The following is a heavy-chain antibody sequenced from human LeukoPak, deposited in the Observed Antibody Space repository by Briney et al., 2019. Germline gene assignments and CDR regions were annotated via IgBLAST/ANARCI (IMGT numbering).Heavy chain of an antibody. V-gene: IGHV3-48*01. Sequence: GGSLRLSCAASVFTFSSYSMNWVRQAPWKGLEWVSYISSSSSTIYYADSVKGRFTISRDNAKNSLYLQMNSLRAEDTAVYYCARGRVYFDYWGQGTLVTVSS. J-gene: IGHJ4*02. CDR1: VFTFSSYS. CDR2: ISSSSSTI. CDR3: ARGRVYFDY.